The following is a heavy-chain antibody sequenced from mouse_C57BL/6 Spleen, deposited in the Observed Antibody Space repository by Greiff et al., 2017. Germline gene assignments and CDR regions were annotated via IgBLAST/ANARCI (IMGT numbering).Heavy chain of an antibody. Sequence: QVQLQQSGPGLVQPSQSLSITCTVSGFSLTSYGVHWVRQSPGKGLEWLGVIWSGGSTDYNAAFISRLSISKDNSKSEVFFKMNSLQADDTAIYYCARKDITTVVGDYYAMDYWGQGTSVTVSS. CDR1: GFSLTSYG. CDR2: IWSGGST. J-gene: IGHJ4*01. CDR3: ARKDITTVVGDYYAMDY. D-gene: IGHD1-1*01. V-gene: IGHV2-2*01.